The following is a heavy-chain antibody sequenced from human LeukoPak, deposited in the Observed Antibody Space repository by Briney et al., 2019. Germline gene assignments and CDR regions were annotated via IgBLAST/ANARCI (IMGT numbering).Heavy chain of an antibody. CDR2: IYSGGST. D-gene: IGHD4-17*01. J-gene: IGHJ6*02. CDR1: GFTFRSYW. CDR3: ARETWGTTESDGMDV. Sequence: GGSLRLSCVASGFTFRSYWMHWVRQAPGKGLEWVSVIYSGGSTYYADSVKGRFTISRDNSKNTLYLQMNSLRAEDTAVYYCARETWGTTESDGMDVWGQGTTVTVSS. V-gene: IGHV3-66*01.